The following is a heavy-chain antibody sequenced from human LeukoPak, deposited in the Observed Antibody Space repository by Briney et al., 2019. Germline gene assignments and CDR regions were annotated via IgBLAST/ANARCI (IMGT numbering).Heavy chain of an antibody. D-gene: IGHD1-26*01. CDR3: ARDGSLDI. CDR2: INPNSGGT. Sequence: ASVKVSCKASGYTFTGYYMHWVRQAPGQGLEWMGCINPNSGGTDYAQKFQGRVTMTRDTSISTAYMDLSRLRSDDTAMYYCARDGSLDIWGQGTMVTVSS. J-gene: IGHJ3*02. V-gene: IGHV1-2*02. CDR1: GYTFTGYY.